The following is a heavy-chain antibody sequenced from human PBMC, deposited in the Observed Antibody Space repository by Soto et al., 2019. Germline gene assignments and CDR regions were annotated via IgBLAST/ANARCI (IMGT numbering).Heavy chain of an antibody. V-gene: IGHV4-30-4*01. Sequence: QVQLQESGPGLVKPEQTLSLTGTVSGGSISSGDYYWSWIRQPPGKGLEWIAYIYYSVSTYYNPSLKSRVNISVDTSTNQFTLKLSSVTAADTAVYYCASNSYGYTFYDYCGQGTLVTGSS. CDR2: IYYSVST. D-gene: IGHD5-18*01. CDR1: GGSISSGDYY. J-gene: IGHJ4*02. CDR3: ASNSYGYTFYDY.